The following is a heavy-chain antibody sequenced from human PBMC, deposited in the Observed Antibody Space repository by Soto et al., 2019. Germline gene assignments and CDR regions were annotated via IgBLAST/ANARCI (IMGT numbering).Heavy chain of an antibody. Sequence: VQLVQSGAEVKKPGASVKVSCKASGYTFSSYGITWVRQAPGQGLEWMGWISVYNGNTNYTQKLQGRVTMTTDTATKTAYTELRTLRSDDTAVYYCAREKLLHLRQPYGLDVWGQGTTVTVSS. V-gene: IGHV1-18*01. CDR1: GYTFSSYG. CDR3: AREKLLHLRQPYGLDV. J-gene: IGHJ6*02. CDR2: ISVYNGNT. D-gene: IGHD4-17*01.